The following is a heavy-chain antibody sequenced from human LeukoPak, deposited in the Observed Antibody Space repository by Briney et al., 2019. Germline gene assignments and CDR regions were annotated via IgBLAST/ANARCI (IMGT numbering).Heavy chain of an antibody. CDR2: INHSGST. Sequence: SETLSLTCAVYGGSFSGYYWSWIRQPPRKGLEWIGEINHSGSTNYNPSLKSRVTISVDTSKNQFSLKLSSVTAADTAVYYCARKWELQNFFDYWGQGTLVTVSS. CDR3: ARKWELQNFFDY. J-gene: IGHJ4*02. D-gene: IGHD1-26*01. V-gene: IGHV4-34*01. CDR1: GGSFSGYY.